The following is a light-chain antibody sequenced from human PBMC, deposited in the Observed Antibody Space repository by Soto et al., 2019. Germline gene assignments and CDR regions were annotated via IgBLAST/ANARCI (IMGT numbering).Light chain of an antibody. CDR2: GAS. Sequence: EIVMTQSPATQSVSPGERATLSCRASQSISITLAWYQQKPGQAPRLLIYGASTRATDIPARFSGSGSGTEFTLTISGLQSEDFAVYYCQQYNNWPRTFGGGTKVEI. J-gene: IGKJ4*01. CDR3: QQYNNWPRT. V-gene: IGKV3-15*01. CDR1: QSISIT.